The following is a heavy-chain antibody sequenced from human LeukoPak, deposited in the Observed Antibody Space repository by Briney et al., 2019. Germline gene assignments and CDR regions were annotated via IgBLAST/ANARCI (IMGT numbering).Heavy chain of an antibody. V-gene: IGHV3-7*01. CDR2: IKPDGSDK. CDR3: ARGRVSLDY. J-gene: IGHJ4*02. Sequence: GGSLRLSCADSGFTFRSYWMSWVRQAPGKGLEWVANIKPDGSDKYYVDSVKGRFTITRDNAKNSLYLQMNSVRAEDTAIYYCARGRVSLDYWGRGNLVTVSS. CDR1: GFTFRSYW.